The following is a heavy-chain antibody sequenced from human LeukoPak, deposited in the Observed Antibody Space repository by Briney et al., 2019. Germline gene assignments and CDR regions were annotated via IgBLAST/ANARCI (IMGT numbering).Heavy chain of an antibody. Sequence: GGSLRLSCAASGFTFGRYWMHWVRQAPGKGLVWVSRIDSDGTNRDYADSVNGRFTISRDNAKNTVYLQMNSLRADDTAVYYCAKMSLLPPRRALPTTYYFDYWGQGTLVTVSS. J-gene: IGHJ4*02. CDR2: IDSDGTNR. CDR3: AKMSLLPPRRALPTTYYFDY. CDR1: GFTFGRYW. V-gene: IGHV3-74*01. D-gene: IGHD1-1*01.